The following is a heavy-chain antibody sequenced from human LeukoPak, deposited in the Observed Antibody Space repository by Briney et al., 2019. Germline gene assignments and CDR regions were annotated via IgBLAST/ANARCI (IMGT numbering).Heavy chain of an antibody. CDR3: SRDSQLLIYNLFHP. Sequence: SETLSLTCTVSGGSISSYYWSWIRQPAGKGLEWIGRIYTSGSTNYNPSLKSRVTISVDTSKNQFSLKLSSVTAADTAVYYCSRDSQLLIYNLFHPWGQGTLVTVSS. CDR1: GGSISSYY. V-gene: IGHV4-4*07. J-gene: IGHJ5*02. CDR2: IYTSGST. D-gene: IGHD3-16*01.